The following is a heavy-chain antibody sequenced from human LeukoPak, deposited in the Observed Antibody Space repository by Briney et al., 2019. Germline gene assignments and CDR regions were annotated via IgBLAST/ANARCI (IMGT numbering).Heavy chain of an antibody. Sequence: GESLKISCKGSGYSFTSYWIGWVRQMPGKGLEWMGIIYPGDSDTRYSPSFQGQVTISADKSISTAYLQWSSLKASDTVMYYCARVPNYYDSSGYYSPFDYWGQGTLVTVSS. J-gene: IGHJ4*02. V-gene: IGHV5-51*01. CDR2: IYPGDSDT. D-gene: IGHD3-22*01. CDR3: ARVPNYYDSSGYYSPFDY. CDR1: GYSFTSYW.